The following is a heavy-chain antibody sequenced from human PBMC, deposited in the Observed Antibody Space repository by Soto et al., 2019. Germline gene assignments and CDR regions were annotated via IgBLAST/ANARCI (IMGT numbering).Heavy chain of an antibody. CDR1: GFSISDYG. D-gene: IGHD7-27*01. J-gene: IGHJ6*02. CDR2: ISYDGSNT. V-gene: IGHV3-30*18. CDR3: AKGAGDRLSLGMDV. Sequence: QVQLVESGGGVVQPGWSLRLSCAASGFSISDYGMEWVRQAPGQGLEWVALISYDGSNTYYADSVKGRFTISRDNSKDTLFLQMTGLRREDTAVYNCAKGAGDRLSLGMDVWGQGTTVTVSS.